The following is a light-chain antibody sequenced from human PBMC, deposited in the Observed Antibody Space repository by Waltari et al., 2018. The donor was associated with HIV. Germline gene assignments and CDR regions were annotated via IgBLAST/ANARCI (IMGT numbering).Light chain of an antibody. Sequence: DIVMTQSPDSLAVSLGERATINCKSSQSVLYSSNNKNYLAWYQHKSGQPPRLLINWSSSRESGVPDRFSGSGSGTDFTLTISSLQAEDVAVYYCHQYYTTPWTFGQGTKVEIK. CDR3: HQYYTTPWT. CDR2: WSS. J-gene: IGKJ1*01. CDR1: QSVLYSSNNKNY. V-gene: IGKV4-1*01.